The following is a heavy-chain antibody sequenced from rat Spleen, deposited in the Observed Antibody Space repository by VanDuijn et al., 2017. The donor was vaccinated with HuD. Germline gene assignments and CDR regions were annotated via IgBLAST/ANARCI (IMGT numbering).Heavy chain of an antibody. V-gene: IGHV2-30*01. Sequence: QVQLKESGPGLVQPSQTLSLTCTVSGFSLTSYNVHWVRQPTGKGLEWVGVIWPGGGTDYNSVPKSRLSIRRETSKSQLFLKMNSLQTEDIATYYCARGYGGYSELGGFAYWGQGTLVTVSS. J-gene: IGHJ3*01. CDR2: IWPGGGT. CDR1: GFSLTSYN. CDR3: ARGYGGYSELGGFAY. D-gene: IGHD1-11*01.